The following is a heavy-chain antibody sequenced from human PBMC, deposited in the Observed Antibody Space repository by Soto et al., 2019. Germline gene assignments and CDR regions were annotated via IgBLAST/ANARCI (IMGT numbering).Heavy chain of an antibody. V-gene: IGHV4-31*03. D-gene: IGHD3-10*01. CDR2: IYYSGST. Sequence: SEALSLTCTVSGGSISSVAYYWSWIRQHPGKGLEWIGYIYYSGSTYYNPSLKSRVTISVDTSKNQFSLKLSSVTAADTAVYYCARAPVQFGELLRRSGYYYYGMDVWGQGTTVTVSS. CDR3: ARAPVQFGELLRRSGYYYYGMDV. J-gene: IGHJ6*02. CDR1: GGSISSVAYY.